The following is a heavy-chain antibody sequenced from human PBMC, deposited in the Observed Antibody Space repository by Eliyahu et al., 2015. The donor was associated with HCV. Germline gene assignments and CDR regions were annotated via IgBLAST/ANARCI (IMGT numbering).Heavy chain of an antibody. CDR1: GGSISRYX. J-gene: IGHJ6*02. D-gene: IGHD3-3*01. CDR2: IYYSGST. CDR3: ARDHRFGVVTRNTHYYYYGMDV. V-gene: IGHV4-59*01. Sequence: QVQLQESGPGLVKPSETLSLTCTVSGGSISRYXWXWIRQPPGKGLEWIGYIYYSGSTNYNPSLKSRVTISVDTSKNQFSLKLSSVTAADTAVYYCARDHRFGVVTRNTHYYYYGMDVWGQGTTVTVSS.